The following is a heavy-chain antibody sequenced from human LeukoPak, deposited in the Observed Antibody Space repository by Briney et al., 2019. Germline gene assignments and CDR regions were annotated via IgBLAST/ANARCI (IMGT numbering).Heavy chain of an antibody. CDR3: ARHGSGTSLALYP. J-gene: IGHJ5*02. V-gene: IGHV4-59*08. CDR1: GGSMSSYY. CDR2: ISYSGTT. D-gene: IGHD3-10*01. Sequence: SETLSLTCTVSGGSMSSYYWSWIRLSPGKGLEWVGYISYSGTTNYNPSLKSRVTISLGTSKNRFSLNLTSVTAADTAVYYCARHGSGTSLALYPWGQGTLVTVSS.